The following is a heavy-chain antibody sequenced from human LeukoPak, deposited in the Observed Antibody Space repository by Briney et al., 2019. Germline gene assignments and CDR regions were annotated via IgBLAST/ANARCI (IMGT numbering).Heavy chain of an antibody. D-gene: IGHD2-15*01. Sequence: GGSLRLSCAASGFTFSHYWMSWVRQSPVKRLEWVATIKNDGGDTLFADSVMGRLTSSRDDAKNSLLLQFHSLRVDDTAVYYCTRLEPGSSRDYWGQGTLVTVSS. V-gene: IGHV3-7*01. CDR1: GFTFSHYW. J-gene: IGHJ4*02. CDR2: IKNDGGDT. CDR3: TRLEPGSSRDY.